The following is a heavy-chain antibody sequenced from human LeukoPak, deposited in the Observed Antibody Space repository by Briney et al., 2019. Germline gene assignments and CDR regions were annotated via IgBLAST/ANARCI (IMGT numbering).Heavy chain of an antibody. D-gene: IGHD6-13*01. CDR1: GYNFTSYW. Sequence: GESLKISCKGSGYNFTSYWIGWVRQMPGKGLEWTGIIYPGDSDTRYSPSFQGQVTISADKSISTAYLQWSSLKASDTAMYYCARSSLAAAGTVWFDPWGQGTLVTVSS. CDR2: IYPGDSDT. V-gene: IGHV5-51*01. J-gene: IGHJ5*02. CDR3: ARSSLAAAGTVWFDP.